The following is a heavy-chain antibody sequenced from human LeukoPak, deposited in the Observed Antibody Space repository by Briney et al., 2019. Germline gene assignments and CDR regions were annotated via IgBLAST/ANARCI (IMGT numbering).Heavy chain of an antibody. J-gene: IGHJ4*02. CDR2: IYTSGST. Sequence: SQTLSLTCTVSGGSISSGSYYWSWIRQPAGKGLEWIGRIYTSGSTNYNPSLKSRVTISVDTSKNQFSLKLSSVTAADTAVYYCARDLVYWGQGTLVTASS. CDR3: ARDLVY. CDR1: GGSISSGSYY. V-gene: IGHV4-61*02. D-gene: IGHD1-26*01.